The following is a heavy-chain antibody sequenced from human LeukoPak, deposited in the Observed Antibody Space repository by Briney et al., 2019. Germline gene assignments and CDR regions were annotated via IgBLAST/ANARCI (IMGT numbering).Heavy chain of an antibody. CDR3: ARDFSSSSWYYFDY. Sequence: ASVKVSCKASGYTFTSYYIHWVRQAPGQGLEWMGIINPSGTYTTYAQKFQGRVTMTRDTSTSTVYMELGSLTSEDTAVYYCARDFSSSSWYYFDYWGQGTLVTVSS. CDR1: GYTFTSYY. D-gene: IGHD6-13*01. CDR2: INPSGTYT. J-gene: IGHJ4*02. V-gene: IGHV1-46*01.